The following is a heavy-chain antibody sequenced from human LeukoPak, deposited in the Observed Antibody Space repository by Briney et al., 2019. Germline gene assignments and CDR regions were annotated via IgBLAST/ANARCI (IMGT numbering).Heavy chain of an antibody. Sequence: GGSLRLSCAASGFTFSSYAMGWVRQAPGKGLEWVSAISGSGGSTYYADSVKGRFTISRDNSKNTLYLQMNSLRAEDTAVYYCARDKRIAAAGTDYWGQGTLVTVSS. D-gene: IGHD6-13*01. V-gene: IGHV3-23*01. CDR2: ISGSGGST. J-gene: IGHJ4*02. CDR1: GFTFSSYA. CDR3: ARDKRIAAAGTDY.